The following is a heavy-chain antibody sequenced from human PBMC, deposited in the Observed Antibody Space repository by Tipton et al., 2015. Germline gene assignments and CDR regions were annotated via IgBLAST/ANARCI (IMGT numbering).Heavy chain of an antibody. CDR3: ARPTSGAFDI. CDR2: IYYSGDT. J-gene: IGHJ3*02. D-gene: IGHD2-2*01. Sequence: TLSLTCNVSGGSILSGASYWSWVRQHPGKGLEWIGYIYYSGDTYYKPSLVSRVIISRDTSKNQFSLKVTSMTAADTAVYYCARPTSGAFDIWGQGTMVTVSS. CDR1: GGSILSGASY. V-gene: IGHV4-31*03.